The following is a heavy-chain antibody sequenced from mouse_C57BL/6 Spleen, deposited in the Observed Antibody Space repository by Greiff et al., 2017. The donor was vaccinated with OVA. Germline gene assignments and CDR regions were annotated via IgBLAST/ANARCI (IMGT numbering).Heavy chain of an antibody. V-gene: IGHV1-59*01. CDR2: IDPSDSYT. Sequence: QVQLQQPGAELVRPGTSVKLSCKASGYTFTSYRMHWVKQRPGQGLEWIGVIDPSDSYTNYNQKFKGKATLTVDTSSSTAYMQLSSLTSEDSAVYYCARGAGLDYWGQGTTLTVSS. CDR3: ARGAGLDY. D-gene: IGHD3-3*01. CDR1: GYTFTSYR. J-gene: IGHJ2*01.